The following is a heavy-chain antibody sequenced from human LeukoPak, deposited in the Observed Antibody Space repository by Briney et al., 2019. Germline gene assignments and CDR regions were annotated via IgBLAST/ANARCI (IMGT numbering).Heavy chain of an antibody. V-gene: IGHV3-7*01. CDR2: IKRDGGGK. Sequence: PGGSLRLSCAASGFTFSESCMSWVRQAPGKGLEWVANIKRDGGGKFYVDSVKGRFTISRDNAKNSLYLQMNSLRAEDTAVYYCARDKSGSYYYYYGMDVWGQGTTVTVSS. J-gene: IGHJ6*02. D-gene: IGHD1-26*01. CDR3: ARDKSGSYYYYYGMDV. CDR1: GFTFSESC.